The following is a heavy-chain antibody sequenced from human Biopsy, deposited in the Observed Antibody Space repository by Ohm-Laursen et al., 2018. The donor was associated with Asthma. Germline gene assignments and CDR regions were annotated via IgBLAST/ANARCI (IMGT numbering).Heavy chain of an antibody. V-gene: IGHV1-69*01. CDR3: ARKAGSCISRTCYSLDL. Sequence: SSVKVSCKSLGGTFNTYVIGWVRQAPGQGLERMGGINSVFGTTTYPQKFQDRVTITADDSTSTVYMELSSLRSEDTAVYYCARKAGSCISRTCYSLDLWGQGTLVTVSS. D-gene: IGHD2-2*01. J-gene: IGHJ5*02. CDR1: GGTFNTYV. CDR2: INSVFGTT.